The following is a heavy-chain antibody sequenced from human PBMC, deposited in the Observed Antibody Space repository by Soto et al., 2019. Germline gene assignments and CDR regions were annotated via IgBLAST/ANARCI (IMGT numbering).Heavy chain of an antibody. CDR2: IYYSRST. Sequence: QVHLEESGPGLVKPSQTLSLTCTVLGDSIRSGDYYWNWIRQPPGRGLEWIGYIYYSRSTYYNPSLKSRLTMSVDTSKNQFSLRLSSVIAADTAVYYCARSVGYYYYGMDVWGQGTTVIVSS. CDR3: ARSVGYYYYGMDV. V-gene: IGHV4-30-4*01. J-gene: IGHJ6*02. D-gene: IGHD1-26*01. CDR1: GDSIRSGDYY.